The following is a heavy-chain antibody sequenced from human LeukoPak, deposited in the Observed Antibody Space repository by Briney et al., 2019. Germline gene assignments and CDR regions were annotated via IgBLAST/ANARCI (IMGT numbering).Heavy chain of an antibody. CDR1: GGSISRYY. CDR2: IYYSGSTT. V-gene: IGHV4-59*01. CDR3: ARAVIAARSIGNYYYMDV. D-gene: IGHD6-6*01. Sequence: SETLSLTCTVSGGSISRYYWRWIRQPPGKGLEWIGYIYYSGSTTNYNPSLQGRVTISVDTSKNQFSLRLSSVTAADTAVYYCARAVIAARSIGNYYYMDVWGKWTTVTVSS. J-gene: IGHJ6*03.